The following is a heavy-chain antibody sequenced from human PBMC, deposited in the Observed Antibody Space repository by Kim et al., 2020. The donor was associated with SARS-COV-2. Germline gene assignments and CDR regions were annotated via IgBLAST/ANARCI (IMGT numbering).Heavy chain of an antibody. D-gene: IGHD3-10*01. Sequence: SVKVSCKASGGTFSSYTISWVRQAPGQGLEWMGRIIPILGIANYAQKFQGRVTITADKSTSTAYMELSSLRSEDTAVYYCARDKVRGVIRWFDPWGQGTLVTVSS. CDR2: IIPILGIA. CDR1: GGTFSSYT. J-gene: IGHJ5*02. V-gene: IGHV1-69*04. CDR3: ARDKVRGVIRWFDP.